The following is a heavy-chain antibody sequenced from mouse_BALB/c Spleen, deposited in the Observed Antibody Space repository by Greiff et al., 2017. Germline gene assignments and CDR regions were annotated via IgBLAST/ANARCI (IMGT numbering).Heavy chain of an antibody. D-gene: IGHD2-3*01. J-gene: IGHJ2*01. Sequence: EVKLMESGGDLVKPGGSLKLSCAASGFTFSSYGMSWVRQTPDKRLEWVATISSGGSYTYYPDSVKGRFTISRDNAKNTLYLQMSSLKSEDTAMYYCAPYDYFDYWGQGTTLTVSS. CDR2: ISSGGSYT. V-gene: IGHV5-6*01. CDR3: APYDYFDY. CDR1: GFTFSSYG.